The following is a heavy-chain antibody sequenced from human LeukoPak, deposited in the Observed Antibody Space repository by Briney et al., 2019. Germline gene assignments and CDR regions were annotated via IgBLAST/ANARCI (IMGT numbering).Heavy chain of an antibody. CDR2: ISSSSSYI. CDR3: AREGPPGDIVAGHDAFDI. J-gene: IGHJ3*02. Sequence: GGSLRLSCAASGFTFSSYSMNWVRQAPGKGLEWVSSISSSSSYIYYADSVKGRFTISRDNAKNSLYLQMNSLRAEDTAVYYCAREGPPGDIVAGHDAFDIWGQGTMVTVSS. V-gene: IGHV3-21*01. CDR1: GFTFSSYS. D-gene: IGHD2-15*01.